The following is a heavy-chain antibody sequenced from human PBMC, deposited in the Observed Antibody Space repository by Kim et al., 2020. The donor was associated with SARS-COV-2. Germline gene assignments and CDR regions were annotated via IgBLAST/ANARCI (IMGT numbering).Heavy chain of an antibody. D-gene: IGHD3-10*01. V-gene: IGHV3-30*04. CDR3: ASSGRHYYGSGSYF. Sequence: GGSLRLSCAASGFTFSSYAMHWVRQAPGKGLEWVAVISYDGSNKYYADSVKGRFTISRDNSKNTLYLQMNSLRAEDTAVYYCASSGRHYYGSGSYFWGQG. CDR2: ISYDGSNK. CDR1: GFTFSSYA. J-gene: IGHJ1*01.